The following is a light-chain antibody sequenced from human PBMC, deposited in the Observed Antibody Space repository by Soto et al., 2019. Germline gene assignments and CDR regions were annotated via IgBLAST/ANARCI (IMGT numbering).Light chain of an antibody. CDR1: QSVNDF. CDR2: DAT. V-gene: IGKV3-11*01. J-gene: IGKJ4*01. CDR3: QHRSKWPLT. Sequence: EIVLTQSPVTLSLSPGERATLSCRASQSVNDFLAWYQQKPGQAPRLLIFDATNRATGIPAKFSGSGSGTDLTLTIRSLEPEDFAVYYCQHRSKWPLTFGGGTKVEIK.